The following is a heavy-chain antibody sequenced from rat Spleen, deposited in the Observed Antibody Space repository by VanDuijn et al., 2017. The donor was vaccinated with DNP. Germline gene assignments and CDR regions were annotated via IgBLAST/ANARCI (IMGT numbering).Heavy chain of an antibody. Sequence: EVQLVESGGDLVQPGRSLKLSCVASGFTFNNYWMIWIRQVPGKGLDWVASIANSGGGAYYSDSVKGRFTIFRDNAKRTLYLQMNSLRSEDTATYYCATHKGSSSSYTMDAWGQGTSVTVSS. V-gene: IGHV5-31*01. CDR3: ATHKGSSSSYTMDA. J-gene: IGHJ4*01. D-gene: IGHD1-2*01. CDR1: GFTFNNYW. CDR2: IANSGGGA.